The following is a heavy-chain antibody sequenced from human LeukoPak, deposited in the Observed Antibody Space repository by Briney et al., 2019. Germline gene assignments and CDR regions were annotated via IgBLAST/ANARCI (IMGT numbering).Heavy chain of an antibody. V-gene: IGHV1-2*02. CDR2: INPNSGDT. J-gene: IGHJ5*02. CDR1: GYTFTDYY. CDR3: ARGDYYGSPKVVAA. D-gene: IGHD3-10*01. Sequence: ASVKVSCTASGYTFTDYYINWVRQAPGQGLEWMGWINPNSGDTNYAQKFQDRVTMTRDTSISTAYIELNLLRSDDTAVYYCARGDYYGSPKVVAAWGQGTLVTVSS.